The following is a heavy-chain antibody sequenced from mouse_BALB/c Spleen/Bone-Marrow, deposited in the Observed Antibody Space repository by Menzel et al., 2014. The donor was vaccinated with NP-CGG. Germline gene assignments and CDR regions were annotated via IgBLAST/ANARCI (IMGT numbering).Heavy chain of an antibody. D-gene: IGHD1-1*01. V-gene: IGHV7-3*02. CDR1: GFTFTDYY. J-gene: IGHJ2*01. Sequence: EVKLVESGGGLVQPGGSLRLSCATSGFTFTDYYMSWVRQPLGKALEWLGFIRNKPNGYTTEYSASVKGRFTISRDNSQSILYLQMNTLRVEDSATYYCTRVMGLLRFDYWGQGTTLTVSS. CDR3: TRVMGLLRFDY. CDR2: IRNKPNGYTT.